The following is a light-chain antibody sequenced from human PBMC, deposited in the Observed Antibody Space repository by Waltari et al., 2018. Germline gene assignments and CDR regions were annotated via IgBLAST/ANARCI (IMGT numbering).Light chain of an antibody. CDR1: RSFLYRSNNTNY. CDR2: WAS. V-gene: IGKV4-1*01. J-gene: IGKJ5*01. Sequence: PTRSFLYRSNNTNYLAWYQQKPGQPPKLLIYWASTRESGVPDRFSGSGSGTDFTLTISSLQAEDVAVYYCQQYYSTPPTFGQGTRLEIK. CDR3: QQYYSTPPT.